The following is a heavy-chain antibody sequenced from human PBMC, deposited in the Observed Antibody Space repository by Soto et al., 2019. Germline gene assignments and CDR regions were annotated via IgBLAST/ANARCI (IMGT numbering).Heavy chain of an antibody. D-gene: IGHD3-22*01. V-gene: IGHV4-59*01. J-gene: IGHJ6*02. Sequence: SETLSLTCTVSGGSISSYYWSWIRQPPGKXLEWIGYIYYSGSTNYNPCLKSRVTISVDTSKNQFSLKLSSVTAADTAVYYCARGHKRGDSSGYGSLAFYYYYGMDVWGQGTTVTVSS. CDR1: GGSISSYY. CDR3: ARGHKRGDSSGYGSLAFYYYYGMDV. CDR2: IYYSGST.